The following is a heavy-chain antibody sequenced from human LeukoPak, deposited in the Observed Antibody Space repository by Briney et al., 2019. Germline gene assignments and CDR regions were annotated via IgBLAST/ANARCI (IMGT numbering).Heavy chain of an antibody. Sequence: GGSLRLSCAASGFTFSSYWMHWVRQAPGKGLEWVSVIYSGGYTYYADSVKGRFTISRDNSKNTLYLQMNSLRAEDTAVYYCARDRGHGGNSEVSWGQGTPVTVSS. CDR2: IYSGGYT. CDR1: GFTFSSYW. D-gene: IGHD4-23*01. CDR3: ARDRGHGGNSEVS. V-gene: IGHV3-53*01. J-gene: IGHJ5*02.